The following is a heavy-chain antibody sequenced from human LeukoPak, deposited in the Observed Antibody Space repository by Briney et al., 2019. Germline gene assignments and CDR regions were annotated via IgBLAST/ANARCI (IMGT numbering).Heavy chain of an antibody. J-gene: IGHJ4*02. Sequence: SGGPLSLLCSACGFTLSRYYMLWVRDARGKGLEYFSAISSYGDNTYYADCVKRSFTIPRDNYKNALYLKKSSLRGGDTCVVHCVKDLRGCRGVRCYTDYWGQGTPVTVSS. V-gene: IGHV3-64D*06. D-gene: IGHD2-15*01. CDR1: GFTLSRYY. CDR3: VKDLRGCRGVRCYTDY. CDR2: ISSYGDNT.